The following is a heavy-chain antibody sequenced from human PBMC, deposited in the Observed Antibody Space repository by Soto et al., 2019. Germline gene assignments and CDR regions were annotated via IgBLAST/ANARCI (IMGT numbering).Heavy chain of an antibody. CDR2: ISGSGGST. V-gene: IGHV3-23*01. D-gene: IGHD6-19*01. J-gene: IGHJ4*02. Sequence: EVQLLESGGGLVQPGGSLRLSCAASGFTFSSYAMSWVRQAPGEGLEWVSVISGSGGSTYYADSVKGRFTISRDNSKNTLYLQMNSLRAEDTAVYYCARRSSGWYFDYWGQGTLVTVSS. CDR1: GFTFSSYA. CDR3: ARRSSGWYFDY.